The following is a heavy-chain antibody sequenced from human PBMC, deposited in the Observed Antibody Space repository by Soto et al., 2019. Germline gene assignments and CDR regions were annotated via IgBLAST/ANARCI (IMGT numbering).Heavy chain of an antibody. CDR3: AKDLSDLTYYYGSGSYSYYGMDV. CDR2: ISYDGSNK. D-gene: IGHD3-10*01. CDR1: GFTFSSYG. Sequence: QVQLVGSGGGVVQPGRSLRLSCAASGFTFSSYGMHWVRQAPGKGLEWVAVISYDGSNKYYADSVKGRFTISRDNSKNTLYLQMNSLRAEDTAVYYCAKDLSDLTYYYGSGSYSYYGMDVWGQGTTVTVSS. J-gene: IGHJ6*02. V-gene: IGHV3-30*18.